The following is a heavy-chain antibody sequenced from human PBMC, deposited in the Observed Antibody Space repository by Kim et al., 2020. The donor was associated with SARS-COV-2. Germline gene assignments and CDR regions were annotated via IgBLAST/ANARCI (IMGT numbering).Heavy chain of an antibody. CDR2: ISYDGSNK. CDR1: GFTFSSNG. D-gene: IGHD6-13*01. V-gene: IGHV3-30*18. J-gene: IGHJ4*02. CDR3: AKDRISSRSLYY. Sequence: GGSLRLSCVASGFTFSSNGMHWVRQAPGKGLEWVAVISYDGSNKYYADSVKGRFTISRDNSKNTLYLQMNSLRAEDTAVYYCAKDRISSRSLYYSGQGTLVT.